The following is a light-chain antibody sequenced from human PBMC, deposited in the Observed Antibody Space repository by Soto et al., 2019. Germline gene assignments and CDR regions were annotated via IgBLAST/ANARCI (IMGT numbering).Light chain of an antibody. Sequence: EVLLTQSPATLSFSPGERATLSCRASQSVTNYLVWYQQKPGQAPRLLIDENTKRATGIPARFSASGSGTDFTLTISSLEPEDFAVYYCQQRSNWLTFGGGTKVDIK. CDR2: ENT. CDR1: QSVTNY. J-gene: IGKJ4*01. V-gene: IGKV3-11*01. CDR3: QQRSNWLT.